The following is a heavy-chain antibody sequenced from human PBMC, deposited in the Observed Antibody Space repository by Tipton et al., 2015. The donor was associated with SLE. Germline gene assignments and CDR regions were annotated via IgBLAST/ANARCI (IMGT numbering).Heavy chain of an antibody. J-gene: IGHJ4*02. CDR2: SISHSGST. CDR3: ARVPSGQGAYHFDS. D-gene: IGHD1-26*01. V-gene: IGHV4-34*01. Sequence: TLSLTCAVSGGSFGGAYWTWIRQPPGKGLEWTGESISHSGSTNYNPSLESRVTISVDVSKNQYSLKLTSVTTADTAVYYCARVPSGQGAYHFDSWGQGTLVIVS. CDR1: GGSFGGAY.